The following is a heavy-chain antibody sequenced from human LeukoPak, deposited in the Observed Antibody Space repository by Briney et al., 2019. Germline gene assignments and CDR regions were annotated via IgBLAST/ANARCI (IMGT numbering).Heavy chain of an antibody. J-gene: IGHJ4*02. CDR3: ARRAKVYSSSRYYFDY. Sequence: GGSLRLSCAASGFTFSSYAMSWVRQAPGKGLEWVSFISGSSSYIYYADSVKGRFTISRDNAKNSLYLQMNSLRAEDTAVYYCARRAKVYSSSRYYFDYWGQGTLVTVSS. CDR1: GFTFSSYA. CDR2: ISGSSSYI. V-gene: IGHV3-21*01. D-gene: IGHD6-13*01.